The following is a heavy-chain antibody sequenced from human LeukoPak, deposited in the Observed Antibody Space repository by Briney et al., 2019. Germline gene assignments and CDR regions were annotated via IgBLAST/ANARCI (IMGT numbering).Heavy chain of an antibody. Sequence: GGSLRLSCAASGFTFSDYSMNWVRQAPGKGLEWVSSSSSYIYYADSVKGRFTISRDNAENSLYLQMNSLRAEDTAVYFCAREGSSAWSVRGYFDYWGLGTLVTVSS. CDR3: AREGSSAWSVRGYFDY. CDR1: GFTFSDYS. J-gene: IGHJ4*02. CDR2: SSSYI. V-gene: IGHV3-21*01. D-gene: IGHD6-19*01.